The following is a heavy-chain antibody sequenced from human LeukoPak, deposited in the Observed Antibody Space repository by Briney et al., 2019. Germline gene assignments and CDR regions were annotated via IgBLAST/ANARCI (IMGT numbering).Heavy chain of an antibody. CDR3: ARSPYSYGYFDY. J-gene: IGHJ4*02. CDR1: GYTFTSYY. CDR2: INPSGGRT. V-gene: IGHV1-46*01. D-gene: IGHD5-18*01. Sequence: ASVKVSCKASGYTFTSYYMHWVRQGPGQGLEWMGVINPSGGRTSYAQKFQGRVTMTRDTSTSTVYMDLSSLRSEDTAVYYCARSPYSYGYFDYWGQGTLVTVSS.